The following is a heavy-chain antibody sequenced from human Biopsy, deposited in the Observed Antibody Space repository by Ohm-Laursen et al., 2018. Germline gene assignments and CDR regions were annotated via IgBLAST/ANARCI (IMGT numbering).Heavy chain of an antibody. CDR3: ARDSPSYADYPFDY. D-gene: IGHD4-17*01. J-gene: IGHJ4*02. CDR1: GGSINSHH. V-gene: IGHV4-4*07. Sequence: SETLSLTCTVSGGSINSHHWSWIRQPAGKGLEWIGRVYINGGTTYNPSHKSRVTMSLDTSKNQFSLRLRSVTAADTAVYYCARDSPSYADYPFDYWGQGTLVTVSS. CDR2: VYINGGT.